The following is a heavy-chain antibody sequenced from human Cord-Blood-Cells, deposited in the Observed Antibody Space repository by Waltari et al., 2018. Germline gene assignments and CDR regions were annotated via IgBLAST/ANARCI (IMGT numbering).Heavy chain of an antibody. J-gene: IGHJ2*01. CDR3: ALTTPGIAAAGIGYFDL. CDR1: GYSTSSVYY. D-gene: IGHD6-13*01. V-gene: IGHV4-38-2*02. Sequence: QVQLQESGPGLVKPSETLSLTCTVSGYSTSSVYYWGWIRHPPRKGLEWIGSIYHSGSTYYNPSLKSRVTISVDTSKNQFSLKLSSVTATDTAVYYCALTTPGIAAAGIGYFDLWGRGTLVTVSS. CDR2: IYHSGST.